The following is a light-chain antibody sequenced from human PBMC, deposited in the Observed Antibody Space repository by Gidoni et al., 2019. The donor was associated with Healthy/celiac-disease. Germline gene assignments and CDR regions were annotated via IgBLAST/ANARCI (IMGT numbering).Light chain of an antibody. Sequence: DIQMTASPSSLSASVGDRVTITCRASQGISNYFAWYPQKPGKVPKLLIYAASTLQSGVPSRFSGSGSGTDFTLTISSLQPEDVATYYCQKYNSAPWTFGQGTKVEIK. V-gene: IGKV1-27*01. CDR2: AAS. J-gene: IGKJ1*01. CDR3: QKYNSAPWT. CDR1: QGISNY.